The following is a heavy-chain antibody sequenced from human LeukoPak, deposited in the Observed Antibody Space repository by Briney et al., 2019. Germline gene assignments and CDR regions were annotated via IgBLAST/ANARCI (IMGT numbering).Heavy chain of an antibody. CDR1: GYSISSGYY. V-gene: IGHV4-38-2*01. D-gene: IGHD2-21*01. J-gene: IGHJ6*03. Sequence: TASETLSLTCAVSGYSISSGYYWGWIRQPPGKGLEWIGSIYHSGSTYYNPSLKRRVTISVDTSKNQFSLKLSSVTAADTAVYYCARLICGGDCYLTLYYYYYMDVWGKGTTVTVSS. CDR2: IYHSGST. CDR3: ARLICGGDCYLTLYYYYYMDV.